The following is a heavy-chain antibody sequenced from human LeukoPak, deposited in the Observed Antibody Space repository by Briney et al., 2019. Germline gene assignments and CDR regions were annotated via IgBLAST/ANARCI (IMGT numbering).Heavy chain of an antibody. CDR3: ARDYLTYYYYYGMDV. J-gene: IGHJ6*02. Sequence: GGSLRLSCAASGFTFSSYSMNWVRQAPGKGLEWVSYISSSSSTIYYADSVKGRFTISRDNAKNSLYPQMNSLRDDDTAVYYCARDYLTYYYYYGMDVWGQGTTVTVSS. CDR1: GFTFSSYS. V-gene: IGHV3-48*02. CDR2: ISSSSSTI. D-gene: IGHD2/OR15-2a*01.